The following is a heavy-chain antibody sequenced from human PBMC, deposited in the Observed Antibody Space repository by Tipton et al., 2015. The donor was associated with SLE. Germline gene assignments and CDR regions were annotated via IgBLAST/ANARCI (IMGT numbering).Heavy chain of an antibody. D-gene: IGHD1-26*01. J-gene: IGHJ3*02. Sequence: SLRLSCAASGFTFSSYAMHWVRQAPGKGLEWAAVMSYDGSNKYYADSVKGRFTISRDNSKNTLYLQMNSLRAEDTAVYYCARGADTDAFDIWGQGTMVIVSS. V-gene: IGHV3-30*04. CDR1: GFTFSSYA. CDR3: ARGADTDAFDI. CDR2: MSYDGSNK.